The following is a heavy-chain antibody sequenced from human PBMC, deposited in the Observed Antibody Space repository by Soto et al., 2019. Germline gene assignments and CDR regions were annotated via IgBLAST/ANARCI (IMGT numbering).Heavy chain of an antibody. CDR3: AKVLGPGVAPWWFGP. D-gene: IGHD2-8*01. V-gene: IGHV3-23*01. CDR2: ISGSGSST. Sequence: GGSLRLSCAASGFTFSSYAMSWVRQAPGKGLEWVSAISGSGSSTYYADSVKGRFTISRDNAKNTLYLQMNSLRAEDTAVYYCAKVLGPGVAPWWFGPWGQGTLVTVSS. J-gene: IGHJ5*02. CDR1: GFTFSSYA.